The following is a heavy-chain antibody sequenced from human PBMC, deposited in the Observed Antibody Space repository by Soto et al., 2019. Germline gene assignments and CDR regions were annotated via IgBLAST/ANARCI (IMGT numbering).Heavy chain of an antibody. Sequence: SETLSLTCTVSGGSISSSSYYWGWIRQPPGKGLEWIGSIYYSGSTYYNPSLKSRVTISVDTSKNQFSLKLSSVTAADTAVYYCAAGYSSSWYGGDYWGQGTLVTVSS. D-gene: IGHD6-13*01. CDR1: GGSISSSSYY. CDR2: IYYSGST. J-gene: IGHJ4*02. V-gene: IGHV4-39*01. CDR3: AAGYSSSWYGGDY.